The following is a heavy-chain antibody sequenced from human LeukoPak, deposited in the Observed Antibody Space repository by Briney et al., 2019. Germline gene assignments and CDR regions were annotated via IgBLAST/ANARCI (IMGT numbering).Heavy chain of an antibody. V-gene: IGHV1-18*01. D-gene: IGHD2-15*01. CDR3: ARDFFHGHCAGLSCFLLDY. CDR2: ISANNGDT. J-gene: IGHJ4*02. Sequence: ASVKVSCKASGYTFTRYGIIWVRQAPGQGLEWMGWISANNGDTNSAQKFQDRVTMTTDTSTSTAYMELRSLRSDDTAVYYCARDFFHGHCAGLSCFLLDYWGQGSLVTVSS. CDR1: GYTFTRYG.